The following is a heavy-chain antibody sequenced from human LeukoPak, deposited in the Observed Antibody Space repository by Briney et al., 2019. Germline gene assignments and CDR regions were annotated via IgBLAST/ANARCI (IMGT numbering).Heavy chain of an antibody. D-gene: IGHD3-22*01. CDR1: GYSISSGYY. CDR3: ARHRAIARRAFDI. V-gene: IGHV4-38-2*02. Sequence: PSETLSLTCSVSGYSISSGYYWGWIRQPPGKGLEWIGTIYHSGSTYYNPSLKSRVTILVDTSKNHFSLRLSSVTAADTAVYYCARHRAIARRAFDIWGQGTMVTVSS. J-gene: IGHJ3*02. CDR2: IYHSGST.